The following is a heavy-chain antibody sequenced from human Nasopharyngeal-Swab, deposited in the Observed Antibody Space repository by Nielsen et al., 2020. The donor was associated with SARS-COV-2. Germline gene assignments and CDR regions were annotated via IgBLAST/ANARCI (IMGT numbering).Heavy chain of an antibody. CDR2: ISSSSSYI. CDR3: ARVISRGYVTTELDY. D-gene: IGHD6-19*01. V-gene: IGHV3-21*01. Sequence: GESLKISCAASGFTFSSYSMNWVRQAPGKGLEWVSSISSSSSYIYYADSVKGRFTISRDNAKNSLYLQMNSLRAEDTAVYYCARVISRGYVTTELDYWGQGTLVTVSS. J-gene: IGHJ4*02. CDR1: GFTFSSYS.